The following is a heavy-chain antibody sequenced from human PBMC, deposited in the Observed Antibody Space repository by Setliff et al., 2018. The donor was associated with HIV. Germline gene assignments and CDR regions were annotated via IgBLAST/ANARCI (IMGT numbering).Heavy chain of an antibody. CDR1: GYTFTSYG. D-gene: IGHD4-17*01. Sequence: GASVKVSCKASGYTFTSYGISWVRQAPGQGLEWMGWISAYNGNTNYAQKLQGRVTMTTDTSTSTAYMELRSLRSDDTAVYYCARDGREDYGDARGAFDIWGQGTTVTVSS. V-gene: IGHV1-18*01. CDR3: ARDGREDYGDARGAFDI. CDR2: ISAYNGNT. J-gene: IGHJ3*02.